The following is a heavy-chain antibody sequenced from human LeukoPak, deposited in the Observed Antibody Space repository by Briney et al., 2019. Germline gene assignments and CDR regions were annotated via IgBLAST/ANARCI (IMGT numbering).Heavy chain of an antibody. CDR2: IYTSGST. J-gene: IGHJ6*03. D-gene: IGHD1-26*01. CDR1: GGSISSYY. V-gene: IGHV4-4*07. Sequence: SETLSLTCTVSGGSISSYYWSWIRQPAGKGLEGIGRIYTSGSTNYNPSLKSRVTMSVDTSKNQFSLKLSSVTAADTAVYYCARDSGSYYYYYMDVWGKGTTVTVSS. CDR3: ARDSGSYYYYYMDV.